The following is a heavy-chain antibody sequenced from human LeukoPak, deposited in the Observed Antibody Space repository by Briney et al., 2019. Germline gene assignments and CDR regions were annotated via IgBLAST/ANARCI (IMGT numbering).Heavy chain of an antibody. D-gene: IGHD3-3*01. J-gene: IGHJ4*02. CDR3: ARDIDRYYADY. V-gene: IGHV3-7*01. CDR2: IRQHGSET. CDR1: GFTFSSYW. Sequence: GGSLRLSCAASGFTFSSYWMSWVRQAPGKGLEWAANIRQHGSETHYVDSVKGRFTISRDNAKNSLYLQMNSLRAEDTAVYYCARDIDRYYADYWGLGTLVTVSS.